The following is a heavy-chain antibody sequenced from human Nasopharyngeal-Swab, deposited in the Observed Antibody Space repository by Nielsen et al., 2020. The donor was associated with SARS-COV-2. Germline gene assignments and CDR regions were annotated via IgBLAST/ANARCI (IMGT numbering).Heavy chain of an antibody. Sequence: GESLKISCAASGFSFSEYYMSWIRQAPGKGLEWISDISSSGSITHYADSMKGRFTISRDNAKKSLYLQMNSLRAEDTAVYYCARGVETIHHWGQGSLVTVPS. J-gene: IGHJ1*01. CDR3: ARGVETIHH. CDR1: GFSFSEYY. V-gene: IGHV3-11*04. D-gene: IGHD5-24*01. CDR2: ISSSGSIT.